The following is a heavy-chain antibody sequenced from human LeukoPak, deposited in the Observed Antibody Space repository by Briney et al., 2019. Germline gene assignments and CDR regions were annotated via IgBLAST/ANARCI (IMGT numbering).Heavy chain of an antibody. Sequence: ASVKVSCKASGYTFTSYGISWVRQAPGQGLEWMGWISAYNGNTNYAQKLQGRVAMTTDTSTSTAYMELRSLRSDDTAVYYCARTPDSSGYLYDEFDYWGQGTLVTVSS. CDR3: ARTPDSSGYLYDEFDY. J-gene: IGHJ4*02. V-gene: IGHV1-18*01. CDR2: ISAYNGNT. D-gene: IGHD3-22*01. CDR1: GYTFTSYG.